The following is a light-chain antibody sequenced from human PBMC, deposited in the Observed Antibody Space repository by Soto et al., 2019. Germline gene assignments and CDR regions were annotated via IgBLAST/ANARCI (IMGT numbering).Light chain of an antibody. V-gene: IGKV1-9*01. CDR2: AAS. CDR3: QQLNSYPRT. J-gene: IGKJ3*01. Sequence: DIQLTQSPSFLSASVGDRVTITCRASQGISSYLAWHQQKPGKAPKLLIYAASTLQSGVPSRFSGSGSGTEFTLTISSLQPEDIATYYCQQLNSYPRTFGPGTKVDIK. CDR1: QGISSY.